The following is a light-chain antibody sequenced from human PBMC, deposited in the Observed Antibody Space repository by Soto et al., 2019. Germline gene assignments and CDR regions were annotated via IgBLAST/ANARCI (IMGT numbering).Light chain of an antibody. Sequence: QSALAQPASVSGSPGQSITISCTGTSSDVGGYNYVPWYQQHPGKAPKLMIYDVSNRPSGVSNRFSGSRSGNTASLTISGLQGEDEADYYCSSYTSSSTVVFGGGTKLTVL. J-gene: IGLJ2*01. CDR2: DVS. CDR1: SSDVGGYNY. CDR3: SSYTSSSTVV. V-gene: IGLV2-14*03.